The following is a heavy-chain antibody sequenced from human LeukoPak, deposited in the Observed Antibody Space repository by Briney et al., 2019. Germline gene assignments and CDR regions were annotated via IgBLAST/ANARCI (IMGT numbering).Heavy chain of an antibody. CDR1: GGSFSGHS. CDR3: ARFHRQLALYAFDI. CDR2: MNHSGST. D-gene: IGHD6-13*01. V-gene: IGHV4-34*01. J-gene: IGHJ3*02. Sequence: SGTLSLTCAASGGSFSGHSWSWIRQPPGKGLEWIGEMNHSGSTTYNPSLKSRVTMGLDTSKNQFSLKLSSVTAADTALYYCARFHRQLALYAFDIWGHGTLVTVSS.